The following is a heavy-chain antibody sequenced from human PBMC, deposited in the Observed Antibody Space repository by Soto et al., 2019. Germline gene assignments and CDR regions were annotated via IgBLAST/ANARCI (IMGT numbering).Heavy chain of an antibody. D-gene: IGHD6-13*01. CDR3: AKDLSGIAAAGVNWFDP. CDR1: GFTFSSYA. V-gene: IGHV3-23*01. CDR2: ISGSGGST. Sequence: GGSLRLSCAASGFTFSSYAMSWVRQAPGKGLEWVSAISGSGGSTHYADSVKGRFTISRDNSKNTLYLQMNSLRAEDTAVYYCAKDLSGIAAAGVNWFDPWGQGTLVTVSS. J-gene: IGHJ5*02.